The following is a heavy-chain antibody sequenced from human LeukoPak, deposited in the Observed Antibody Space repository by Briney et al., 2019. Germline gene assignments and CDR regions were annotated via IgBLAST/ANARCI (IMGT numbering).Heavy chain of an antibody. J-gene: IGHJ4*02. V-gene: IGHV3-30*02. CDR1: GFTFSNYG. CDR2: IRYDGIDT. CDR3: AKSPYRGGSSWTEFDY. D-gene: IGHD2-2*01. Sequence: PGGSLRLSCAASGFTFSNYGIHWVRQAPGKGLEGVAFIRYDGIDTYYADSVKGRFTISRDSSRNTVYLQVNSLRDDDTAVYYCAKSPYRGGSSWTEFDYWGQGTLVTVSS.